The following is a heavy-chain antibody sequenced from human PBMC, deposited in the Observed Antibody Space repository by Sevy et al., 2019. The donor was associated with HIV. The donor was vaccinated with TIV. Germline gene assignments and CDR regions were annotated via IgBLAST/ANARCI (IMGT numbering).Heavy chain of an antibody. CDR2: ISGFNGDT. V-gene: IGHV1-18*01. D-gene: IGHD3-3*01. CDR1: GYTFTNYA. J-gene: IGHJ4*02. CDR3: GRGTTFYDFWTGGDY. Sequence: ASVKVSCKASGYTFTNYAISWVRQAPGQGLEWMGWISGFNGDTKNAEKFQGRFTMTTDTSTKTAYMDLRSLRSDDTAVYYCGRGTTFYDFWTGGDYWGQGTLVTVSS.